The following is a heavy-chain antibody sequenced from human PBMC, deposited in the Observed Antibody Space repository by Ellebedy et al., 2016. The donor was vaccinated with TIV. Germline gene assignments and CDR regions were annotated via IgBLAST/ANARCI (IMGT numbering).Heavy chain of an antibody. D-gene: IGHD3-10*01. V-gene: IGHV1-18*01. CDR3: ARDRQARGPYYYGMDV. J-gene: IGHJ6*02. CDR1: GGTFSSYA. Sequence: AASVKVSCKASGGTFSSYAISWVRQAPGQGLEWMGWISAYNGNTNYAQKLQGRVTMTTDTSTSTAYMELRSLRSDDTAVYYCARDRQARGPYYYGMDVWGQGTTVTVSS. CDR2: ISAYNGNT.